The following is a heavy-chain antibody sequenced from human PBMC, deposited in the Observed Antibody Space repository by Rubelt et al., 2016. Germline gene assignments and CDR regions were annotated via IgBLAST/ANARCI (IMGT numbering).Heavy chain of an antibody. Sequence: EVQLLESGGGMVQPGGSLRLSCAASGFTFSSYAMTWVRQAPGKGLEWVSAISGTGSGTYYADSVKGWFTISRDNSMNTLYLQMHSLRLEDTAVYYCAKSFYSGSQTYKKGCGSWGQGTLVTVSS. CDR3: AKSFYSGSQTYKKGCGS. J-gene: IGHJ5*02. CDR2: ISGTGSGT. CDR1: GFTFSSYA. V-gene: IGHV3-23*01. D-gene: IGHD3-10*01.